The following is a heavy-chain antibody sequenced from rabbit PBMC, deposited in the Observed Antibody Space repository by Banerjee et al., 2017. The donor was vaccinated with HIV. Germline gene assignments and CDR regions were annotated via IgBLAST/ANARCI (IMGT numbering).Heavy chain of an antibody. CDR1: GFDFSSYW. CDR2: IYVADGST. CDR3: ARDLAGVVGWNLNL. J-gene: IGHJ4*01. D-gene: IGHD4-1*01. V-gene: IGHV1S45*01. Sequence: QEQLVESGGDLVKPGASLTLTCTASGFDFSSYWICWVRQAPGKGLEWVACIYVADGSTNYASWVNGRFTISKTSSTTVTLQMTSLTAADTATYFCARDLAGVVGWNLNLWGQGTLVTVS.